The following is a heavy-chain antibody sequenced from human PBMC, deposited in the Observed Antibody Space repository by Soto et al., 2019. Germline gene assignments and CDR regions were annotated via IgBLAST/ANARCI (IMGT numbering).Heavy chain of an antibody. CDR3: VRDLNYKFFFDL. J-gene: IGHJ4*02. Sequence: EGQVVESGGDLVQPGDSLTNSCAASGFTFSTYAMSWVRQAPGKGLEWVSGIHKTGTITFYADSVKGRFTISRDNSKNTLYLHMRSLRDGDTAVYYCVRDLNYKFFFDLWGQGTLVTVSS. V-gene: IGHV3-23*05. CDR2: IHKTGTIT. D-gene: IGHD3-10*01. CDR1: GFTFSTYA.